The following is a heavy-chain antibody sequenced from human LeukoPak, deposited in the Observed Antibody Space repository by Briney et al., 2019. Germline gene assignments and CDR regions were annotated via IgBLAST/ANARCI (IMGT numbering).Heavy chain of an antibody. CDR3: ARGGGGYYDSRANFGY. V-gene: IGHV3-48*03. Sequence: PGGSLRLSCAASGFTFSSYEMNWVRQAPGKGLEWVSYISSSGSTIYYADSVKGRFTISRDNAKNSLYLQMNSLRAEDTAVYYCARGGGGYYDSRANFGYWGQGTLVTVSS. CDR2: ISSSGSTI. CDR1: GFTFSSYE. J-gene: IGHJ4*02. D-gene: IGHD3-22*01.